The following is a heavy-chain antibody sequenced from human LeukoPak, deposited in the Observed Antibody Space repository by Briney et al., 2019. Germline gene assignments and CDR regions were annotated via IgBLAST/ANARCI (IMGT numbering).Heavy chain of an antibody. CDR2: IGTAGDT. CDR3: ARASKYYYYGMDV. J-gene: IGHJ6*02. Sequence: GGSLRLSCATSGFSFSSYDMHWVRHVAGGGLEWISSIGTAGDTYYPTSVKGRFTISRDNAKESFDLQMNSLTAGDTAVYYCARASKYYYYGMDVWGQGTTVTVSS. V-gene: IGHV3-13*01. CDR1: GFSFSSYD.